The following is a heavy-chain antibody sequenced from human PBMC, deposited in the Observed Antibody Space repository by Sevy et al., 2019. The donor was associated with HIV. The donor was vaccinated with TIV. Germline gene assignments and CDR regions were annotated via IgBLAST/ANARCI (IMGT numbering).Heavy chain of an antibody. V-gene: IGHV4-38-2*01. CDR3: VAHEWGREGF. CDR2: IHYSGYT. D-gene: IGHD7-27*01. Sequence: SETLSLTCAVSGYSIYSGYHWGWIRQPPGKGLEWIGSIHYSGYTNYNPSLKSRVTISADTSKNQFSLRLTSVTASDTAQYYCVAHEWGREGFWGQGTLVTVSS. CDR1: GYSIYSGYH. J-gene: IGHJ4*02.